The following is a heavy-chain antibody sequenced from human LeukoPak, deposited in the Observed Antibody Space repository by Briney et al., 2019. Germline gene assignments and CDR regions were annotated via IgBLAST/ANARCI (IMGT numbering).Heavy chain of an antibody. D-gene: IGHD4-23*01. CDR3: AKSPTVDAAFDI. Sequence: GGSLRLSCAASGFTFSDNAMNWVRQAPGKGLEWVSGIGYTGDSTFYADSVKGRFTVSRDSSKNTLFLHMNSLRAEDTALYYCAKSPTVDAAFDIWGQGTMVTVSS. J-gene: IGHJ3*02. CDR2: IGYTGDST. CDR1: GFTFSDNA. V-gene: IGHV3-23*01.